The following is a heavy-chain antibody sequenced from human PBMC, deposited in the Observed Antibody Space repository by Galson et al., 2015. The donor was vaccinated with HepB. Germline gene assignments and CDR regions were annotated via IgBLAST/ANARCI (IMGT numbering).Heavy chain of an antibody. Sequence: SLRLSCAASGFTFNNYALHWVRQAPGKGLEWVSVILYGGSKKFYADSVKGRFTISRDDSKKTLYLEMNSLRPEDTAVYYCARPIYGSGSLTCAYWGQGTLVTVSS. V-gene: IGHV3-30-3*01. J-gene: IGHJ4*02. CDR3: ARPIYGSGSLTCAY. D-gene: IGHD3-10*01. CDR2: ILYGGSKK. CDR1: GFTFNNYA.